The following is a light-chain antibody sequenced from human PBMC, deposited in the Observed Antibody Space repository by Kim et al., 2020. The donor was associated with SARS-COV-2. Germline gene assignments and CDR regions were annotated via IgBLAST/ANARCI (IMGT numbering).Light chain of an antibody. CDR1: QDISRW. J-gene: IGKJ4*01. Sequence: ASLGARVTITCRASQDISRWLGLYQQKPGKAPKVLIYEASNLQSGVPSRFSGRGSGTDFTLTINSLQPEDFATYYCQQTHSFPLTFGGGTKVDIK. CDR2: EAS. V-gene: IGKV1D-12*01. CDR3: QQTHSFPLT.